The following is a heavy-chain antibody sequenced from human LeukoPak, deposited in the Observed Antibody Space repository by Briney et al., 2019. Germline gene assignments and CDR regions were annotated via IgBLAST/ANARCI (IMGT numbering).Heavy chain of an antibody. Sequence: SETLSLTCTVSGGSISSYYWSWIRQPAGKGLEWIGRIYTSGSTNYNPSLKSRVTMSVDTSKNQFSLKLSSVTAADTAVYYCASPGSDNSGGAFDIWGQGTMVIVSS. J-gene: IGHJ3*02. CDR2: IYTSGST. CDR1: GGSISSYY. CDR3: ASPGSDNSGGAFDI. D-gene: IGHD3-10*01. V-gene: IGHV4-4*07.